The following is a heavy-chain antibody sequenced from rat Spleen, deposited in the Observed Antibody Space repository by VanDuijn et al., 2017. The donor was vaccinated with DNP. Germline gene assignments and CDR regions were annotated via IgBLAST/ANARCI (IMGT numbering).Heavy chain of an antibody. D-gene: IGHD4-3*01. CDR2: INYSGIT. Sequence: EVQLQESGPGLVKPSQSLSLTCSVTGYSITSSYRWNWIRKFPGSKMEWIRHINYSGITTYNPSLKSRISITRDTSKNQFFLQLSSVTNEDTATYYCARHNAAYYAMDAWGQGTSVTVSS. V-gene: IGHV3-1*01. CDR1: GYSITSSY. CDR3: ARHNAAYYAMDA. J-gene: IGHJ4*01.